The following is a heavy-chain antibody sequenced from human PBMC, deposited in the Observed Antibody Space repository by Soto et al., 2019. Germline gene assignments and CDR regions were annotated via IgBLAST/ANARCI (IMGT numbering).Heavy chain of an antibody. CDR1: GYTFTSYY. J-gene: IGHJ4*02. D-gene: IGHD3-22*01. V-gene: IGHV1-46*01. Sequence: ASVKVSCKASGYTFTSYYMHWVRQAPGQGLEWMGIINPSGGSTSYAQKFQGRVTMTRDTSTSTVYMELSSLRSEDTAVYYCARDHGTSYNDSSGYPAYWGQGTLVTVSS. CDR2: INPSGGST. CDR3: ARDHGTSYNDSSGYPAY.